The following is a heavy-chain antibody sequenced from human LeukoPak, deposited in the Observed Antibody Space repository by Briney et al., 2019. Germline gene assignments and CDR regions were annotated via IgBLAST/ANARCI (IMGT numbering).Heavy chain of an antibody. Sequence: ASVKVSCKASGGTFSSYAISWVRQAPGQGLEWMGRIIPILGIANYAQKFQGRVTITADKSTSTAYMELSSLRSEDTAVYYCAREEGRDGYNCWFDPWGQGTLVTVSS. V-gene: IGHV1-69*04. J-gene: IGHJ5*02. D-gene: IGHD5-24*01. CDR3: AREEGRDGYNCWFDP. CDR2: IIPILGIA. CDR1: GGTFSSYA.